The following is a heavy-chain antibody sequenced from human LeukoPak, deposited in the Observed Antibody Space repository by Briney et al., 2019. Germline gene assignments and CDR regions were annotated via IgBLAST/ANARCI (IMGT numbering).Heavy chain of an antibody. D-gene: IGHD1-14*01. CDR2: IKGGGGDP. V-gene: IGHV3-23*01. Sequence: GGSLRLSCTATGFTFSTYAMGWVRQAPGKGLEWVSSIKGGGGDPFYADSVKGRFTISRDNSKNTLFLQLHNLGAEDSAVYYCAKGGHDFNPFYRWGQGTLVTVSA. CDR3: AKGGHDFNPFYR. J-gene: IGHJ4*02. CDR1: GFTFSTYA.